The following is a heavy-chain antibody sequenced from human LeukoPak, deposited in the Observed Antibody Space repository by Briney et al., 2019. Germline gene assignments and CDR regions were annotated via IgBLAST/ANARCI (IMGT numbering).Heavy chain of an antibody. D-gene: IGHD6-19*01. V-gene: IGHV4-39*07. CDR1: GGSISSSDYY. CDR2: MFYNGAT. Sequence: PSETLSLTCSVSGGSISSSDYYWGWIRQPPGKGLEWIGTMFYNGATKSNPSLSSRVTMSIDTSKNQFSLKLRSVTAAATAVYYCAREARFALPVVGSGDYWGQGTLVTVSS. CDR3: AREARFALPVVGSGDY. J-gene: IGHJ4*02.